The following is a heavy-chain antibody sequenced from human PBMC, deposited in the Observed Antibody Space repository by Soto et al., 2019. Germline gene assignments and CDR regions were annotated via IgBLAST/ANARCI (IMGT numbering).Heavy chain of an antibody. Sequence: KPSETLSLTCTVSGGSISSYYWSWIRQPPGKGLEWIGYIYYSGSTNYNPSLKSRVTISVDTSKNQFSLKLSSVTADDTAVYYCARGAGVPAATQDAFDIWGQGTMVTVSS. CDR1: GGSISSYY. CDR3: ARGAGVPAATQDAFDI. V-gene: IGHV4-59*01. D-gene: IGHD2-2*01. J-gene: IGHJ3*02. CDR2: IYYSGST.